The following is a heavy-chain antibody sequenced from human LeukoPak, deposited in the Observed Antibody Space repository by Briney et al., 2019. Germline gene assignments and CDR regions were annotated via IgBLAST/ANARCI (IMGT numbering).Heavy chain of an antibody. CDR1: GGSISSGDYY. D-gene: IGHD5-18*01. CDR3: ATGVDAAMVQFDY. J-gene: IGHJ4*02. Sequence: SQTLSLTCTVSGGSISSGDYYWSWIRQPPGKGLEWTGYIYYSGSTYYNPSLKSRVTISVDTSKNQFSLKLSSVTAADTAVYYCATGVDAAMVQFDYWGQGTLVTVSS. V-gene: IGHV4-30-4*01. CDR2: IYYSGST.